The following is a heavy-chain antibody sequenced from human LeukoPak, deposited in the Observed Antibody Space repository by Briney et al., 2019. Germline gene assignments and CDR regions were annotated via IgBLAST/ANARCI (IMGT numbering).Heavy chain of an antibody. Sequence: GGSLRLSCVASGFTFSGYGFHWVRQAPGKGLEWVAFIRYDGSDKSSADSVKGRFIISRDDSKNTLYLQMNSVRPDDTAVYYCAKEGVFCGGGNCLFNWLDPWGHGTLVSVSS. J-gene: IGHJ5*02. CDR3: AKEGVFCGGGNCLFNWLDP. V-gene: IGHV3-30*02. D-gene: IGHD4-23*01. CDR2: IRYDGSDK. CDR1: GFTFSGYG.